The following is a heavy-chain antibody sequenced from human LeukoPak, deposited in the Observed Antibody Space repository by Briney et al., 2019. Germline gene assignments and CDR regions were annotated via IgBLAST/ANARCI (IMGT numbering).Heavy chain of an antibody. CDR1: GFTFANYA. J-gene: IGHJ4*02. Sequence: GGSLRLSCAASGFTFANYAMNWVRQAPGKGPECVSTITVSGGGTYYADSVKGRFTISRDNSKNTVYLQMNSLRAEDTAIYYCAKLGGRTIYFETDSWGQGTLVTVSS. CDR2: ITVSGGGT. V-gene: IGHV3-23*01. D-gene: IGHD2-15*01. CDR3: AKLGGRTIYFETDS.